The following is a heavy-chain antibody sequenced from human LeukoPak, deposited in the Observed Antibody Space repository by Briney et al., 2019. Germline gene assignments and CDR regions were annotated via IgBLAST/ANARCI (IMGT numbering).Heavy chain of an antibody. CDR3: AKLREWELPDLFDY. D-gene: IGHD1-26*01. Sequence: GGSLRLSCATSGFTFDNYAMHWVRQAPGKGLEWVSGITWNSGSIAYADSVKGRFTISRDNSKNTLYLQMNSLRAEDTAVYYCAKLREWELPDLFDYWGQGTLVTVSS. V-gene: IGHV3-9*01. CDR2: ITWNSGSI. J-gene: IGHJ4*02. CDR1: GFTFDNYA.